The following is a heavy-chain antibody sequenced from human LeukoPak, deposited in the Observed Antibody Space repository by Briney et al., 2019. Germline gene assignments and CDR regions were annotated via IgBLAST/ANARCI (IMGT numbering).Heavy chain of an antibody. CDR3: ARQHDSYYYYYIDV. CDR1: GYSISNGYY. Sequence: KPSETLSLTCAVSGYSISNGYYWVWIRQPPGKGLEWISSLYPSDTIYYNTALESRLAMSVDTSKNQFTLKLSFVTAAHTAVYYCARQHDSYYYYYIDVWGSGTTVTASS. J-gene: IGHJ6*03. V-gene: IGHV4-38-2*01. CDR2: LYPSDTI.